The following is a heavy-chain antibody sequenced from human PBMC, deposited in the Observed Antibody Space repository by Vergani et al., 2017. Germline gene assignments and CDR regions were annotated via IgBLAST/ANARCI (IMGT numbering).Heavy chain of an antibody. CDR3: ARVPGYSSTYNWFDP. D-gene: IGHD6-13*01. V-gene: IGHV3-72*01. CDR2: SRNKDYSYTT. Sequence: EVQLVESGGGLVQPGGSLRLSCAASGFRFSDHYMDWVRQVPGKGLEWVGRSRNKDYSYTTEYAASVKGRFTISRDDSKNFLYLQMNSLKTEDTAVYXCARVPGYSSTYNWFDPWGQGTLVTVSS. J-gene: IGHJ5*02. CDR1: GFRFSDHY.